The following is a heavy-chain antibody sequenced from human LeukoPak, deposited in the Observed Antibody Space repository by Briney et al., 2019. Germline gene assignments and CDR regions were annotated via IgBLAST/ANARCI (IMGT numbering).Heavy chain of an antibody. CDR1: GWSYSGYY. V-gene: IGHV4-34*01. Sequence: SETLSLTCACNGWSYSGYYWSGMRQPPGKGLEWIGEINHSGSTNYNPSLKSRVTISVDTSKNQFSLKLSSVTAADTAVYYCARGDYAVIAYSGQGTLVTVSS. CDR3: ARGDYAVIAY. CDR2: INHSGST. D-gene: IGHD4-17*01. J-gene: IGHJ4*02.